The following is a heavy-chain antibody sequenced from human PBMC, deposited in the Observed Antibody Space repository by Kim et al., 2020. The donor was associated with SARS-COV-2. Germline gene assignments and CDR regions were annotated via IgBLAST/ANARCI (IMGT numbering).Heavy chain of an antibody. Sequence: STWYNPSLNSRVHITVDTAKNRFSLKRGSVSAADTAVYCCARRGWYFDLWGRGTLVTVSS. V-gene: IGHV4-59*08. CDR3: ARRGWYFDL. CDR2: ST. J-gene: IGHJ2*01.